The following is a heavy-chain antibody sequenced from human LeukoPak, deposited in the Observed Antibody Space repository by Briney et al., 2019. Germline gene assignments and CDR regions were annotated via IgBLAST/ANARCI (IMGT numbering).Heavy chain of an antibody. CDR2: IKQDGSEK. V-gene: IGHV3-7*01. CDR1: GFTFSSYW. D-gene: IGHD1-26*01. Sequence: PGGSLRLSCAASGFTFSSYWMSWVRQAPGKGLEWVANIKQDGSEKYYVDSVKGRFTISRDNAKNSLYLQMNSLRAEDTAVYYCARDRRGHSGSYGGWGQGTMVTVSS. CDR3: ARDRRGHSGSYGG. J-gene: IGHJ3*01.